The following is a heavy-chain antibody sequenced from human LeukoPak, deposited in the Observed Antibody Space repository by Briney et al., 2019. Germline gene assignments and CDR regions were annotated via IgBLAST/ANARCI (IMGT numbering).Heavy chain of an antibody. Sequence: PSETLSLTCTVSGGSISSYYWSWIRQPAGKGLEWIGEINHSGSTNYNPSLKSRVTISVDTSKNQFSLKLSSVTAADTAVYYCAREDEIGNWFDPWGQGTLVTVSS. V-gene: IGHV4-34*01. J-gene: IGHJ5*02. D-gene: IGHD2-15*01. CDR3: AREDEIGNWFDP. CDR1: GGSISSYY. CDR2: INHSGST.